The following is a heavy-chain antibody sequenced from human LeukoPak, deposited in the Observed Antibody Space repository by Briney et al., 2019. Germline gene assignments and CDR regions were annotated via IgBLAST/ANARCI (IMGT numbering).Heavy chain of an antibody. J-gene: IGHJ4*02. D-gene: IGHD6-13*01. CDR3: ARAEGSSSWFGY. CDR2: ISSSSSYI. V-gene: IGHV3-21*01. CDR1: GFTFSSYS. Sequence: PGGSLRLSCAASGFTFSSYSMNWVRQAPGKGLEWVSSISSSSSYIYYADSVKGRFTISRDNAKNSLYLQMNSLRAGDTAVYYCARAEGSSSWFGYWGQGTLVTVSS.